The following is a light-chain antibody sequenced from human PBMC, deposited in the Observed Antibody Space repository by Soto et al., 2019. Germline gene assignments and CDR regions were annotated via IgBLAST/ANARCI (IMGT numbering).Light chain of an antibody. CDR2: DAS. CDR1: QSVSSS. J-gene: IGKJ1*01. Sequence: EIVLTQSPATLSLSPGERATLSCRASQSVSSSLAWYQQKTGQAPRLLIFDASNRATGIPARFSGSGSGTDFTLTISSLEPEDFAVYYCQQRTNWPVTFGQGTKVELK. V-gene: IGKV3-11*01. CDR3: QQRTNWPVT.